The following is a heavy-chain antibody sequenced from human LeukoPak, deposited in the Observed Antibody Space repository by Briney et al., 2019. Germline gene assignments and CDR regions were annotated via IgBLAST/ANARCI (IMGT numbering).Heavy chain of an antibody. CDR2: IYNGDNT. J-gene: IGHJ6*02. V-gene: IGHV3-66*01. CDR1: RFTVSNNH. Sequence: GGSLRLSCVASRFTVSNNHMNWVRQAPGKGLEWVSVIYNGDNTYYADSVQGRFTISKDNSKNTLYLQMNNLRAEDTAVYYCARDTVTTFRFRDYYYYGMDVWGQGTTVTVSS. CDR3: ARDTVTTFRFRDYYYYGMDV. D-gene: IGHD4-17*01.